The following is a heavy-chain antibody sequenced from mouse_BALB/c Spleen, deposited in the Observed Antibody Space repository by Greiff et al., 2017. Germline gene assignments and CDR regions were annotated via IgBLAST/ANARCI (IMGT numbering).Heavy chain of an antibody. Sequence: QVQLQQSGPELVKPGASVKISCKASGYAFSSSWMNWVKQRPGQGLEWIGRIYPGDGDTNYNGKFKGKATLTEDKSSSTAYMQLSCLTSVDSAVYSCARERGYGNYGIDYGGQGTTVTVSS. V-gene: IGHV1-82*01. J-gene: IGHJ2*01. D-gene: IGHD2-10*02. CDR2: IYPGDGDT. CDR3: ARERGYGNYGIDY. CDR1: GYAFSSSW.